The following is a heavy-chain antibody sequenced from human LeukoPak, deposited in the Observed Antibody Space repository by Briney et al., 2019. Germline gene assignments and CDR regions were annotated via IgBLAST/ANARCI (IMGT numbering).Heavy chain of an antibody. CDR2: IYFTGST. J-gene: IGHJ6*03. Sequence: SETLSLTCTVSGGSIINYYWSWIRQPAGTGLEWVGRIYFTGSTIYNPSLQSRLSMSVDTSKNQFSLRLTSVTAADTAVYYCARLKYYDSTGYSPGYYMDVWGKGITVTVSS. CDR1: GGSIINYY. CDR3: ARLKYYDSTGYSPGYYMDV. D-gene: IGHD3-22*01. V-gene: IGHV4-4*07.